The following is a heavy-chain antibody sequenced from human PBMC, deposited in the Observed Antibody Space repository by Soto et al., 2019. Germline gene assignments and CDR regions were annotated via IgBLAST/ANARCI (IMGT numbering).Heavy chain of an antibody. CDR3: AREREGANLADAFDI. CDR2: IYYSGST. J-gene: IGHJ3*02. CDR1: GGYISNYY. Sequence: SETHSLSYTVSGGYISNYYWSWIRQPPGRGLEWIAYIYYSGSTSYNPSLKSRVTISVDTSTYQFSLKLSSVTAADTGVYFCAREREGANLADAFDIWGQGTMVTVSS. V-gene: IGHV4-59*01. D-gene: IGHD7-27*01.